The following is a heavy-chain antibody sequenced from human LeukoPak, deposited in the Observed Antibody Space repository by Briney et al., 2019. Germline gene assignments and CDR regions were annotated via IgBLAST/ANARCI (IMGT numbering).Heavy chain of an antibody. V-gene: IGHV1-18*04. J-gene: IGHJ4*02. CDR1: GYTFRNYA. CDR3: ARAVSVTTPYFDY. Sequence: ASVKVSCEASGYTFRNYAIHWVRRAAGQGLEWMGWVSAYNGKTYYSKKFQGRVTMTTDTSTSTAYMELMGLRSDDSAVYYCARAVSVTTPYFDYWGQGTLVTVSS. CDR2: VSAYNGKT. D-gene: IGHD4-17*01.